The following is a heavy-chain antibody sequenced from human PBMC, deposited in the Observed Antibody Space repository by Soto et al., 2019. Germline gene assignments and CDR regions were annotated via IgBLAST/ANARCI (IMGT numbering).Heavy chain of an antibody. Sequence: EVQLVESGGGLVEPGGSLRLSCAASGFTFNNAWMSWVRQAPGKGLEWVGRIRSRADGETTDYAVPVKGRFTISRDDSKNTLSLQMNSLKTEDTAVYYCTTGTAVAKYYFDFWGQGTLVNVSS. CDR1: GFTFNNAW. CDR2: IRSRADGETT. J-gene: IGHJ4*02. D-gene: IGHD5-18*01. V-gene: IGHV3-15*01. CDR3: TTGTAVAKYYFDF.